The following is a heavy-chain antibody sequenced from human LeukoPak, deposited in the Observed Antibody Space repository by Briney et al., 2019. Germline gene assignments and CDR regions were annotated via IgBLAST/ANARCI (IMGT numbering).Heavy chain of an antibody. V-gene: IGHV4-59*12. CDR2: IYYSGST. J-gene: IGHJ4*02. D-gene: IGHD3-16*01. Sequence: SETLSLTCTVSGGSISSYYWSWIRQPPGKGLEWIGYIYYSGSTNYNPSLKSRVTISVDTSKNQFSLKLSSVTAADTAVYYCARGPRRGGYFDYWGQGTLVTVSS. CDR1: GGSISSYY. CDR3: ARGPRRGGYFDY.